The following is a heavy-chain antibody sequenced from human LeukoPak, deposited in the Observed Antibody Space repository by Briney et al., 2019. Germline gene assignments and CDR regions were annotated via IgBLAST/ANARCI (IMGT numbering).Heavy chain of an antibody. CDR2: IKQDGYEK. D-gene: IGHD1-26*01. CDR3: ARCGRSDWYFDL. V-gene: IGHV3-7*04. Sequence: GGSLRLSCAVSGFTFSNYWMSWVRQAPGKGLEWVANIKQDGYEKYYVDSVRGRFTISRGNSKNSLFLQMNILRAEDTAVYYCARCGRSDWYFDLWGRGTLVTVSS. CDR1: GFTFSNYW. J-gene: IGHJ2*01.